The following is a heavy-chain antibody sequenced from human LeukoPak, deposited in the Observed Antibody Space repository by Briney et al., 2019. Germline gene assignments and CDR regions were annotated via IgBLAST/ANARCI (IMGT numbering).Heavy chain of an antibody. CDR1: GFTFSSYS. CDR3: ARVYSGSYWVVDY. D-gene: IGHD1-26*01. CDR2: ISSSSSYI. V-gene: IGHV3-21*01. J-gene: IGHJ4*02. Sequence: TTGGSLRLSCAASGFTFSSYSMNWVRQAPGKGLGWVSSISSSSSYIYYADSVKGRFTISRDNAKNSLYLQMNSLRAEDTAVYYCARVYSGSYWVVDYWGQGTLVTVSS.